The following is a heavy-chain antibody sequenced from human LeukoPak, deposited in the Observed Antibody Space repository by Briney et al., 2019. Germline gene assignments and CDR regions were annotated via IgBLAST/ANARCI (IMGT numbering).Heavy chain of an antibody. CDR1: GFTFSSYW. V-gene: IGHV3-7*01. CDR3: ARDASIAPRSDAFDI. CDR2: IKQDGSEK. Sequence: GESLRLSCAASGFTFSSYWMSWVRQAPGKGLEWVANIKQDGSEKYYVDSVKGRFTISRDNAKNSLYLQMNSLRAEDTAVYYCARDASIAPRSDAFDIWGQGTMVTVSS. D-gene: IGHD6-6*01. J-gene: IGHJ3*02.